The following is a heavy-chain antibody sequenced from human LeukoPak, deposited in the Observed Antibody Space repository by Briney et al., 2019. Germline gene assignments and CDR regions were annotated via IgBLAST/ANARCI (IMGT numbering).Heavy chain of an antibody. D-gene: IGHD3-10*01. Sequence: GASVKVSCKASGGTFSSYAISWMRQAPGQGLEWMGGIIPIFGTANYAQKFQGRVTITADESTSTAYMELSSLRSEDTAVYYCARSTIYGSGSYWGVVDYWGQGTLVTVSS. CDR2: IIPIFGTA. CDR1: GGTFSSYA. V-gene: IGHV1-69*13. J-gene: IGHJ4*02. CDR3: ARSTIYGSGSYWGVVDY.